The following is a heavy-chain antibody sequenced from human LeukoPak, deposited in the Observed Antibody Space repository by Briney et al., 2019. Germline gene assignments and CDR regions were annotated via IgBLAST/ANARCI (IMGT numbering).Heavy chain of an antibody. CDR2: IYYSGST. V-gene: IGHV4-59*08. D-gene: IGHD4-11*01. Sequence: SETLSLTCTVSGGSISSYYWSWIRQPPGKGLKWIGYIYYSGSTNYNPSLKSQVTISVDTSKNQFSLKLSSVTAADTAVYYCARQASLTTVTPDYWGQGTLVTVSS. CDR1: GGSISSYY. CDR3: ARQASLTTVTPDY. J-gene: IGHJ4*02.